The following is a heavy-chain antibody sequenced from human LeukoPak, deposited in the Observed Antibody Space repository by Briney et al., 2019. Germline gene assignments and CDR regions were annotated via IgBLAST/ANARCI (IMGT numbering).Heavy chain of an antibody. Sequence: GGSLRLSCAASGFTFSSYWMSWVRQAPGKGLEWVANIKQDGSEKYYVDSVKGRFTISRDNAKNSLYLQMNSLRAEDTAVYYCARGPFQGSYQKKATIPLDYWGQGTLVTVSS. V-gene: IGHV3-7*01. CDR3: ARGPFQGSYQKKATIPLDY. J-gene: IGHJ4*02. CDR2: IKQDGSEK. D-gene: IGHD5-12*01. CDR1: GFTFSSYW.